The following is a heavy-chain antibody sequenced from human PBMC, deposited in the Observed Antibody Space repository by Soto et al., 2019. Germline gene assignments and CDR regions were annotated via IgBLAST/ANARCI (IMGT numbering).Heavy chain of an antibody. CDR3: ARVVKAGDYGDYGRYYFDY. J-gene: IGHJ4*01. CDR1: GYTFTTYG. CDR2: SSAYSGNT. D-gene: IGHD4-17*01. V-gene: IGHV1-18*04. Sequence: QVQLVQSGAEVKKPGASVKVSCKASGYTFTTYGITCVRQAPGQGLEWLGWSSAYSGNTNYAQKLQGRLTVTTDASTNTAYMDLRSLRFDDTAVYYCARVVKAGDYGDYGRYYFDYWGHGTLVTVSS.